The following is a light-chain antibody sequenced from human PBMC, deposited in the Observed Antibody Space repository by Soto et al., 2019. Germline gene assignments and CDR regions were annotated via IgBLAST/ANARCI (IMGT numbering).Light chain of an antibody. CDR2: AAS. CDR3: LQDYNYPWT. V-gene: IGKV1-6*01. J-gene: IGKJ1*01. Sequence: IQMTQSPSSLSASVVDSVTITCRASQSISTYLNWCQQKPGKAPKLLIYAASSLQSGVPSRFSGSGSGTDFTLTISSLQPEDFATYYCLQDYNYPWTFGQGTKVDIK. CDR1: QSISTY.